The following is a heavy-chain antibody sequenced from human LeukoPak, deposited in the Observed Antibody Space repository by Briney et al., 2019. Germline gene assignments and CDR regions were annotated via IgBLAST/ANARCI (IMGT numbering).Heavy chain of an antibody. D-gene: IGHD3-3*01. Sequence: TSSETLSLICTVSGGSISSSSYYWGWIRQPPGKGLEWIGRIYYSGSTYYNPSLKSRVTISVDTSKNQFSLKLSSVTAADTAVYYCARAYDFWSGYHFTYDYWGQGTLVTVSS. CDR3: ARAYDFWSGYHFTYDY. CDR1: GGSISSSSYY. J-gene: IGHJ4*02. CDR2: IYYSGST. V-gene: IGHV4-39*01.